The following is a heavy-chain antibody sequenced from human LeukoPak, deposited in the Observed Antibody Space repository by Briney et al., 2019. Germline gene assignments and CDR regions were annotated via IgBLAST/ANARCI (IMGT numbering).Heavy chain of an antibody. J-gene: IGHJ4*02. CDR1: GGSISSYY. V-gene: IGHV4-59*01. Sequence: SETLSLTCTVSGGSISSYYWSWIRQPPGKGLEWIGNIYDRGSTKYNPSLKSRVTVSVDTSKNQFSLRLSSVTAADTAVYYCARGRTFDNWGQGTLVTVSS. CDR3: ARGRTFDN. CDR2: IYDRGST.